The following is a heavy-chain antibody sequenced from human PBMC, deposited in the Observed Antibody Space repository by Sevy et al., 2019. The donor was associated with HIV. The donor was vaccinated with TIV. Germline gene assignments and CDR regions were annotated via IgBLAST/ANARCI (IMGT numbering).Heavy chain of an antibody. Sequence: ASVKVSCKASGYTFTSYGISWVRQAPGQGLEWMGWISAYNGNTNYAQKLQGRVTMTTDTSTSTAYMELRSLRSDDTAVYYCARDRYYYDSSGYYYFDYWGQGTLVTVSP. J-gene: IGHJ4*02. CDR2: ISAYNGNT. D-gene: IGHD3-22*01. CDR1: GYTFTSYG. CDR3: ARDRYYYDSSGYYYFDY. V-gene: IGHV1-18*01.